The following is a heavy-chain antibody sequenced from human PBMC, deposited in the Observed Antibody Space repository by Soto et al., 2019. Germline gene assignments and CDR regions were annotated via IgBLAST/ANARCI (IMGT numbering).Heavy chain of an antibody. J-gene: IGHJ5*02. CDR1: GGSISSGGYS. Sequence: SETLSLTCAVSGGSISSGGYSWSWIRQPPGKGLEWIGYIYHSGSTYYNPSLKSRVTISVDRSKNQFSLKLSSVTAADTAVYYCARAVYYDSSGYTGEFDPWGQGTLVTVSS. D-gene: IGHD3-22*01. CDR3: ARAVYYDSSGYTGEFDP. CDR2: IYHSGST. V-gene: IGHV4-30-2*01.